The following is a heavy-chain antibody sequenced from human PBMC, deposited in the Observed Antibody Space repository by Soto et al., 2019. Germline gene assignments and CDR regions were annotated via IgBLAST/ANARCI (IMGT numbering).Heavy chain of an antibody. D-gene: IGHD3-10*01. CDR2: MNPDGSTR. J-gene: IGHJ4*02. CDR3: ARGGNAGSGPYYMGDY. CDR1: GFTFSSNW. V-gene: IGHV3-74*01. Sequence: EVQLVESGGDLVQPGGSLRLSCEASGFTFSSNWMHWVRQAPGKGLVWVSRMNPDGSTRGYADSVKGRFTISRDNAKNTLFLQMNRLRAADTAVYYCARGGNAGSGPYYMGDYWGQGTLVTVSS.